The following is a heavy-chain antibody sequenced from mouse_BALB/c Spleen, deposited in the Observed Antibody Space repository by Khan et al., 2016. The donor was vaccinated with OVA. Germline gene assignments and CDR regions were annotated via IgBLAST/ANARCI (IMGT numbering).Heavy chain of an antibody. CDR2: IRYDGDS. J-gene: IGHJ3*01. CDR3: ARGGSSGPAWFAY. Sequence: EVQLQESGPGLVKPSQSLSLTCSVTGYSITSGYFWNWIRQFPGNKLEWMGYIRYDGDSNYNPSLKNRISITRDTSKNQFFLKLKSGTPEETATFYCARGGSSGPAWFAYWGQGTLVTVSP. V-gene: IGHV3-6*01. CDR1: GYSITSGYF. D-gene: IGHD3-1*01.